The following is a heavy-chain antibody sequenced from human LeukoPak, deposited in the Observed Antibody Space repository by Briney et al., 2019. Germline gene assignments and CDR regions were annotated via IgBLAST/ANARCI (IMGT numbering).Heavy chain of an antibody. Sequence: ASVKVSCKASGYTFTSYDINWVRQATGQGLEWMGWMNPNSGNTGYAQKFQGRVTITRNTSISTAYMELSSLRSEDTAVYHCARSTVTTLSPMGYWGQGTLVTVSS. V-gene: IGHV1-8*03. CDR1: GYTFTSYD. CDR3: ARSTVTTLSPMGY. CDR2: MNPNSGNT. J-gene: IGHJ4*02. D-gene: IGHD4-17*01.